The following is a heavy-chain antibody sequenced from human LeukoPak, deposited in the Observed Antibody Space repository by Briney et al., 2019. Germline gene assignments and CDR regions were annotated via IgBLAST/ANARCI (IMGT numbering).Heavy chain of an antibody. V-gene: IGHV3-23*01. J-gene: IGHJ4*02. D-gene: IGHD3-22*01. CDR1: GITLSNYG. Sequence: GGSLRLSCAVSGITLSNYGMSWVRQAPGKGLEWVAGISDRGSRTNYTDSVKGRFTISTDHPKNTLYLQMNSLRAEDTAVYFCAKRGVVIRVILVGFHKEAYYFDSWGQGALVTVSS. CDR2: ISDRGSRT. CDR3: AKRGVVIRVILVGFHKEAYYFDS.